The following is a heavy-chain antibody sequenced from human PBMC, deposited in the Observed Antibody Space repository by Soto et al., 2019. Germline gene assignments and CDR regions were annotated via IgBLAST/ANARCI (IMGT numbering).Heavy chain of an antibody. J-gene: IGHJ4*02. CDR1: GFTFSSYA. D-gene: IGHD3-10*01. CDR2: ISGSGTSA. CDR3: ARDRVDGSGTYFTPFFDY. Sequence: GGSLRLSCAASGFTFSSYAMSWVRQAPGKGLEWVSAISGSGTSAYYADSVKGRFTISRDNSKNTLFLQMNNLRADDTAVYYCARDRVDGSGTYFTPFFDYWGQGAQVTVSS. V-gene: IGHV3-23*01.